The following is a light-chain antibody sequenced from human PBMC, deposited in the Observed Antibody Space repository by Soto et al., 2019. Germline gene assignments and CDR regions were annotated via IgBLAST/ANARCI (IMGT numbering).Light chain of an antibody. V-gene: IGLV1-40*01. CDR3: AAWDDRLNDYV. CDR1: SSNIGAGFD. J-gene: IGLJ1*01. Sequence: QSVLTQPPSVSGAPGQRVTISCTGSSSNIGAGFDVHWYHQIAGTAPKLLIYGNSNRPSGVPDRFSGSKSGTSASLAINGLQSEDEADYFCAAWDDRLNDYVFGTGTQLTVL. CDR2: GNS.